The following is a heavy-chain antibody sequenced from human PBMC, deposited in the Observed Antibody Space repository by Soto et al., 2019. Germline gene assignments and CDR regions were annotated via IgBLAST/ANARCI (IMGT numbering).Heavy chain of an antibody. Sequence: EVQLVESGGGLVQPGGSLRLSCAASGFTVSSSYLYWVRQAPGKGLEWVSSIYKSGDTYYADSVKGRFTISRDNYKSTLFLQMNSLRAEDTAVYYCARGTVGTNPNWLGPWGLGTLVTVSS. CDR1: GFTVSSSY. CDR2: IYKSGDT. CDR3: ARGTVGTNPNWLGP. V-gene: IGHV3-66*01. D-gene: IGHD1-26*01. J-gene: IGHJ5*02.